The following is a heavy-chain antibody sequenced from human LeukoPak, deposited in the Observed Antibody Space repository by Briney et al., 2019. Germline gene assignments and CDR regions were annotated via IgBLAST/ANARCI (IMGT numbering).Heavy chain of an antibody. V-gene: IGHV3-30*18. J-gene: IGHJ6*02. CDR1: GFTFSSYG. Sequence: GRSLRLSCAAPGFTFSSYGMHWVRQAPGKGLEWVAVISYDGSNKYYADSVKGRFTISRDNSKNTLYLQMNSLRAEDTAVYYCAKAIYDILTGPYYYYGMDVWGQGTTVTVSS. CDR3: AKAIYDILTGPYYYYGMDV. D-gene: IGHD3-9*01. CDR2: ISYDGSNK.